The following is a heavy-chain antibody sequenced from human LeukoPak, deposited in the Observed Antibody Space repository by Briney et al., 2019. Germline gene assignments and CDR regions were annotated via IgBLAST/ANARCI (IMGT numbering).Heavy chain of an antibody. Sequence: GESLKISCMGSGYSFTTYWIGWVRQMPGKGLEWMGVIYPGDSDTRYSPSFQGQVTISADKSISTAYLQWSSLKDSDTAMYYCARRGLYCSSTNCYDYWGQGTLVTVSS. J-gene: IGHJ4*02. CDR2: IYPGDSDT. D-gene: IGHD2-2*01. CDR3: ARRGLYCSSTNCYDY. V-gene: IGHV5-51*01. CDR1: GYSFTTYW.